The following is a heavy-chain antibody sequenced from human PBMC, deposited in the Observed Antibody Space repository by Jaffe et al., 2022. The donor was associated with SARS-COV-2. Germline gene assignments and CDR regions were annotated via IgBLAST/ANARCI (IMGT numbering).Heavy chain of an antibody. V-gene: IGHV3-15*01. CDR3: TTELASEWLLVRNDY. J-gene: IGHJ4*02. CDR2: IKSKTDGGTT. CDR1: GFTFSNAW. D-gene: IGHD3-3*01. Sequence: EVQLVESGGGLVKPGGSLRLSCAASGFTFSNAWMSWVRQAPGKGLEWVGRIKSKTDGGTTDYAAPVKGRFTISRDDSKNTLYLQMNSLKTEDTAVYYCTTELASEWLLVRNDYWGQGTLVTVSS.